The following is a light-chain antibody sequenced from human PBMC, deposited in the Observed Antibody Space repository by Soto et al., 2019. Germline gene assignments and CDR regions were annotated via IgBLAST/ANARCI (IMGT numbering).Light chain of an antibody. CDR1: QSISSW. J-gene: IGKJ1*01. Sequence: DIQMTQSPSTLSASVGDRFTITCRASQSISSWLAWYQQKPGKAPKLLIYDASSLESGVPSRFSGSGSGTEFTLTISSLQPDDFATYYCQQYNSISWTFGQGTKVDI. CDR2: DAS. CDR3: QQYNSISWT. V-gene: IGKV1-5*01.